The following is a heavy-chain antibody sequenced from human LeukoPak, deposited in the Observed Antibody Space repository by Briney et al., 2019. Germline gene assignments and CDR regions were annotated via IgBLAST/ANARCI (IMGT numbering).Heavy chain of an antibody. V-gene: IGHV4-59*08. CDR2: IYYSGST. D-gene: IGHD4-23*01. CDR1: GGSISSYY. J-gene: IGHJ6*02. CDR3: ARVKRDYYYYYGMDV. Sequence: PSETQSLTCTVSGGSISSYYWSWIRQPPGKGLEWIGYIYYSGSTNYNPSLKSRVTISVDTSKNQFSLKLSSVTAADTAVYYCARVKRDYYYYYGMDVWGQGTTATVSS.